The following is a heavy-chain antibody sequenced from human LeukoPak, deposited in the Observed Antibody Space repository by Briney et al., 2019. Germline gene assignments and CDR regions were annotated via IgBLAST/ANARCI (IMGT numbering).Heavy chain of an antibody. CDR2: ISSSSSTI. CDR3: AKDSIVYYYYYMDV. V-gene: IGHV3-48*03. CDR1: GFTFSSYE. Sequence: GGSLRLSCAASGFTFSSYEMNWVRQAPGKGLEWVSYISSSSSTIYYADSVKGRFTISRDNAKNSLYLQMNSLRAEDTAVYYCAKDSIVYYYYYMDVWGKGTTVTVSS. J-gene: IGHJ6*03. D-gene: IGHD3-16*02.